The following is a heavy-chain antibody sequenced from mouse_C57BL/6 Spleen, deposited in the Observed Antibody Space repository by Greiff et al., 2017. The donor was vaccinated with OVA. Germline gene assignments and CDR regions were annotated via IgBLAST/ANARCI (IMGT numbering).Heavy chain of an antibody. CDR1: GYTFTSYW. D-gene: IGHD2-5*01. V-gene: IGHV1-61*01. CDR2: IYPSDSET. CDR3: ARSPYSNYGWYFDV. Sequence: QVHVKQPGAELVRPGSSVKLSCKASGYTFTSYWMDWVKQRPGQGLEWIGNIYPSDSETHYNQKFKDKATLTVDKSSSTAYMQLSSLTSEDSAVYYGARSPYSNYGWYFDVWGTGTTVTVSS. J-gene: IGHJ1*03.